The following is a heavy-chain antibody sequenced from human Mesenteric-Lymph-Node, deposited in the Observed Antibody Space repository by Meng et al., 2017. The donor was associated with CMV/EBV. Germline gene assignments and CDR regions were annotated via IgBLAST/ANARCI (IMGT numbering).Heavy chain of an antibody. D-gene: IGHD6-19*01. CDR3: ATRDNSGWYYFDY. J-gene: IGHJ4*02. Sequence: GESLKISCQGSGYSSTDYWIAWVRQMPGKGLEWMGIIYPGDSATTYSPSFQGQVTISADKSISTAYLQWSSLKASDTAMYYCATRDNSGWYYFDYWGQGTLVTVSS. CDR2: IYPGDSAT. CDR1: GYSSTDYW. V-gene: IGHV5-51*01.